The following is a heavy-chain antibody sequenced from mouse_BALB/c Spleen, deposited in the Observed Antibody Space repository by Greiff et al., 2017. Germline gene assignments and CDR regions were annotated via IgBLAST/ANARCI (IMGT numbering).Heavy chain of an antibody. CDR3: ARAYYYGSSYLFAY. J-gene: IGHJ3*01. Sequence: EVKLQESGPGLVKPSQSLSLTCSVTGYSITSGYYWNWIRQFPGNKLEWMGYISYDGSNNYNPSLKNRISITRDTSKNQFFLKLNSVTTEDTATYYCARAYYYGSSYLFAYWGQGTLVTVSA. CDR2: ISYDGSN. V-gene: IGHV3-6*02. CDR1: GYSITSGYY. D-gene: IGHD1-1*01.